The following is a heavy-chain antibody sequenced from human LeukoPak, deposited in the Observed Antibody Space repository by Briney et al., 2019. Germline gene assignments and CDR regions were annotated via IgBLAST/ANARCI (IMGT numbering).Heavy chain of an antibody. CDR3: ARDKYPQKNVIVVVITGYYFDY. Sequence: APVKVSCKASGYTFTGYYMHWVRQAPGQGLEWMGRINPNSGGTNYAQKLQGRVTMTTDTSTSTAYMELRSLRSDDTAVYYCARDKYPQKNVIVVVITGYYFDYWGQGTLVTVSS. V-gene: IGHV1-2*06. CDR2: INPNSGGT. D-gene: IGHD3-22*01. CDR1: GYTFTGYY. J-gene: IGHJ4*02.